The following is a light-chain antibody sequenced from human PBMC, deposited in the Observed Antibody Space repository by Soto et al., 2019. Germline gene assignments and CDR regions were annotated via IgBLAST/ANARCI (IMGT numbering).Light chain of an antibody. J-gene: IGKJ4*01. CDR3: QQHNNWPLT. V-gene: IGKV3-15*01. CDR2: GAS. CDR1: QSVSSN. Sequence: EIVMTQSPATLSVSPGERATLSCRASQSVSSNLVWYQQKPGQAPRLLIHGASTRANGFPARFSGSGSGTEFTLTISSLQSEDFAVYYCQQHNNWPLTFGGGTKVEIK.